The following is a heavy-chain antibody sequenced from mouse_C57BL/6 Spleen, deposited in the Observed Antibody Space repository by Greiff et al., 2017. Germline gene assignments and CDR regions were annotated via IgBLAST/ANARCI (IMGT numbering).Heavy chain of an antibody. CDR2: ISDGGSYT. Sequence: EVKLMESGGGLVKPGGSLKLSCAASGFTFSSYAMSWVRQTPEKRLEWVATISDGGSYTSYPDKVKGRLTISRDNAKNNLYLQMSHLKTEDTAMYYCARGYDYDDYYAMEDWGQGTSVTVSS. D-gene: IGHD2-4*01. V-gene: IGHV5-4*03. CDR3: ARGYDYDDYYAMED. J-gene: IGHJ4*01. CDR1: GFTFSSYA.